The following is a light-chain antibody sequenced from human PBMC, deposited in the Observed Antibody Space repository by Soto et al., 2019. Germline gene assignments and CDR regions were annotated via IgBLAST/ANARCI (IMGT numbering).Light chain of an antibody. J-gene: IGLJ2*01. V-gene: IGLV2-8*01. CDR3: SSFTAISSLDIV. Sequence: QSVLTQSPSASGSPGQSVTISCTGTSSDIGGYNSVSWYQQHPGKAPKVMIYDVTKRPSGVPDRFSGSKSGNTASLTVSALQAEDEADYYCSSFTAISSLDIVFGGGTKVTVL. CDR2: DVT. CDR1: SSDIGGYNS.